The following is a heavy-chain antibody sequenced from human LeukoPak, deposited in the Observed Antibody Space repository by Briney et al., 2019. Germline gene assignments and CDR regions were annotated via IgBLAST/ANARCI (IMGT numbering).Heavy chain of an antibody. CDR3: ARDRIGRVVGAYDAFDI. CDR2: IYYGGST. D-gene: IGHD1-26*01. CDR1: GGSISNINYS. J-gene: IGHJ3*02. Sequence: ASETLSLTCTVSGGSISNINYSGSWIRRPPGKGLEWIGYIYYGGSTYYNPALRSRVTISVDTSKNQFSLKLSSVTAADTAVYYCARDRIGRVVGAYDAFDIWGQGTMVTVSS. V-gene: IGHV4-39*07.